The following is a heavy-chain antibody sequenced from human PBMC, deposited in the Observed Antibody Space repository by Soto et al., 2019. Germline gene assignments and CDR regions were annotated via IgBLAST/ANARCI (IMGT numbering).Heavy chain of an antibody. D-gene: IGHD2-15*01. CDR1: GFTFSSYA. CDR3: AKDRPERGYCSGGSCYGGGYFDY. CDR2: ISGSGGST. J-gene: IGHJ4*02. Sequence: QPGGSLRLSCAASGFTFSSYAMSWVRQAPGKGLEWVSAISGSGGSTYYADSVKGRFTISRDNSKNTLYLQMNSLRAEDTAVYYCAKDRPERGYCSGGSCYGGGYFDYWGQGTLVTVSS. V-gene: IGHV3-23*01.